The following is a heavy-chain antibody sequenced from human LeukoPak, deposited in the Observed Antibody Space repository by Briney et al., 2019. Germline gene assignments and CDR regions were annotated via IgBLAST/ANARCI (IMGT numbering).Heavy chain of an antibody. D-gene: IGHD6-19*01. CDR3: ARDIPRSSGWYGDIPGYFDY. CDR2: INPSGGST. V-gene: IGHV1-46*01. CDR1: GYTFTSYY. Sequence: ASVKVSCKASGYTFTSYYMHWVRQAPGQGPEWMGLINPSGGSTSYAQKFQGRVTMTRDTSTSTVYVELSSLRSEDTAVYYCARDIPRSSGWYGDIPGYFDYWGQGTLVTVSS. J-gene: IGHJ4*02.